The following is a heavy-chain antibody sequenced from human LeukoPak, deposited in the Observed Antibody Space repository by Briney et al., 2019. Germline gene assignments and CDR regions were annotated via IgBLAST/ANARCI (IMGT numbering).Heavy chain of an antibody. CDR1: GFTFSSYE. CDR2: ISSSGKTV. D-gene: IGHD2-15*01. CDR3: ARLGYCNTGSCYSLDY. J-gene: IGHJ4*02. V-gene: IGHV3-48*03. Sequence: GGSLRLSCEASGFTFSSYEMNWVRQAPGKGLEWISYISSSGKTVFYADSVKGRFTISRDNAKNSLFLQVNSLRAEDTAFYYCARLGYCNTGSCYSLDYWGQGTLVTVSS.